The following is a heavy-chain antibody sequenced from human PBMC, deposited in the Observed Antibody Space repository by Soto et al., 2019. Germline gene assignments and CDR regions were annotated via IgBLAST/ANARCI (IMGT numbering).Heavy chain of an antibody. CDR2: INHSGST. Sequence: PSETLSLTCAVYGGSFSGYYWSWIRQPPGKGLEWIGEINHSGSTIYNPSLKSRVTISVDTSKNQFSLKLSSVTAADTAVYYCASGSDSSSWAFDYWGQGTLVTVSS. D-gene: IGHD6-13*01. J-gene: IGHJ4*02. V-gene: IGHV4-34*01. CDR1: GGSFSGYY. CDR3: ASGSDSSSWAFDY.